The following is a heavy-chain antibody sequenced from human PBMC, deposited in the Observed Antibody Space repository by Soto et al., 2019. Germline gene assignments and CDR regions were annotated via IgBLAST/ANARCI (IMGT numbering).Heavy chain of an antibody. D-gene: IGHD2-15*01. J-gene: IGHJ3*02. CDR1: GFIVSNTY. V-gene: IGHV3-66*01. Sequence: EVQLVESGGGLVQPGGSLRLSCTASGFIVSNTYVNWVRQAPGKGLEWVSVISNRGDTHYADSVRGRFILSRDISDNTLHLQMNNLRVEDTAVYYCAREPRDCRGGSCSITGDAYDIWGQGTMVTVSS. CDR3: AREPRDCRGGSCSITGDAYDI. CDR2: ISNRGDT.